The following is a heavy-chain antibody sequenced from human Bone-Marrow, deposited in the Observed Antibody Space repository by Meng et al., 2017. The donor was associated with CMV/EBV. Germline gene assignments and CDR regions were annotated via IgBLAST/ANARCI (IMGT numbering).Heavy chain of an antibody. V-gene: IGHV3-30*02. CDR2: IRYDGSNK. CDR1: GFTFSSYE. Sequence: GESLKISCAASGFTFSSYEMHWVRQAPGKGLEWVAFIRYDGSNKYYADSVKGRFTISRDNSKNTLYLQMNSLRAEDTAVYYCACQETYYYDSSGYYCDYWGQGTLVTVSS. D-gene: IGHD3-22*01. J-gene: IGHJ4*02. CDR3: ACQETYYYDSSGYYCDY.